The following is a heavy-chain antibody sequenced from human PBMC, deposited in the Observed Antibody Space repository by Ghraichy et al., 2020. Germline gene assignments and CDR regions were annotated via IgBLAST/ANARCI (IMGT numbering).Heavy chain of an antibody. CDR2: IRSKAYGGTI. CDR3: GITTDYYYGMDV. V-gene: IGHV3-49*04. J-gene: IGHJ6*02. CDR1: GFSFGDYA. Sequence: GGSLRLSCTASGFSFGDYAMSWVRQAPGKGLEWVGFIRSKAYGGTIEYAASVKGRFTISRDDSKSIAYLQMNSLKTEDTAVYYCGITTDYYYGMDVWGQGTTVTVSS. D-gene: IGHD3-10*01.